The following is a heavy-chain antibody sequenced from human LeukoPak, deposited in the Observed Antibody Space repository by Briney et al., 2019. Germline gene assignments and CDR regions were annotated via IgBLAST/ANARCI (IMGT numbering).Heavy chain of an antibody. CDR1: GFTFSSYS. Sequence: GGSLRLSCAASGFTFSSYSMNWVRQAPGKGLGWVSSISSSSSYIYYAGSVKGRFTISRDNAKNSLYLQMNSLRAEDTAVYYCARDWYNWSDDWFDPWGQGTLVTVSS. J-gene: IGHJ5*02. CDR3: ARDWYNWSDDWFDP. D-gene: IGHD1-20*01. V-gene: IGHV3-21*01. CDR2: ISSSSSYI.